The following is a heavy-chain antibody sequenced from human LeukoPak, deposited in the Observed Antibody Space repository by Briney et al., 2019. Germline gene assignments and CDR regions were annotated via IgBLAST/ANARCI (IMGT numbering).Heavy chain of an antibody. CDR1: GGTFSSYA. V-gene: IGHV1-69*06. CDR3: ARYSSGYSYWYFDH. CDR2: IIPIFGTA. Sequence: GSSVKVSCKASGGTFSSYAISWVRQAPGQGLEWMGRIIPIFGTANYAQKFQGRVTITADKSTSTAYMELSSLRSEDTAVYYCARYSSGYSYWYFDHWGRGTLVTVSS. J-gene: IGHJ2*01. D-gene: IGHD6-19*01.